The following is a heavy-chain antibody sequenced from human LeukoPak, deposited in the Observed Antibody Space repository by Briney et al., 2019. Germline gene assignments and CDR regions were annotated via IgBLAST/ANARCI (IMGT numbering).Heavy chain of an antibody. CDR1: GCTLTELS. D-gene: IGHD1-26*01. CDR2: FDPEDGET. V-gene: IGHV1-24*01. J-gene: IGHJ4*02. Sequence: ASVKVSCKVSGCTLTELSMHWVRQAPGKGLEWMGGFDPEDGETIYAQKFQGRVTMTEDTSTDTAYMELSSLRSEDTAVYYCATRVGATESFDYWGQGTLVTVSS. CDR3: ATRVGATESFDY.